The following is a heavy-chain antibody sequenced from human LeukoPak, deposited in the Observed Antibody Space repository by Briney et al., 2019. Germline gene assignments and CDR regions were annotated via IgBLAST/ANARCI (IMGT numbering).Heavy chain of an antibody. D-gene: IGHD1-26*01. CDR3: ARSLVGPDYYYFDY. Sequence: SETLSLTCTVSGGSTSSYYWSWIRQPPGKGLEWIGYIYTSGSTNYNPSPKSRVTISVDTSKNQFSLKLSSVTAADTAVYYCARSLVGPDYYYFDYWGQGTLVTVSS. CDR2: IYTSGST. CDR1: GGSTSSYY. V-gene: IGHV4-4*09. J-gene: IGHJ4*02.